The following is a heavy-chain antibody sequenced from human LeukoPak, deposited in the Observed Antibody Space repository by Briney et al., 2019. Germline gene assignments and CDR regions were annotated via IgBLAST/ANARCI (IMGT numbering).Heavy chain of an antibody. CDR2: IYYSGNT. Sequence: SETLSLTCAVSGGSVNSGTHSWSWIRQPPGKGLEYIGYIYYSGNTNYNPSLKSRVTISVDTSKNQFSLKLSSVTAADTAVYYCARSTYYYGSGREEDAFDIWGQGTMVTVSS. CDR1: GGSVNSGTHS. V-gene: IGHV4-61*01. D-gene: IGHD3-10*01. J-gene: IGHJ3*02. CDR3: ARSTYYYGSGREEDAFDI.